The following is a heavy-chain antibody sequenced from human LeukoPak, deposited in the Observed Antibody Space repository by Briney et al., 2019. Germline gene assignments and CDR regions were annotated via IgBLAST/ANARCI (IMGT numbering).Heavy chain of an antibody. Sequence: GESLKISCKCSGYSFNNYWIAWVRQMPGKGLEWMGIIYPGDPDTRYSPSFQGQVTISADKSISTAYLQWSSLKASDSAMYYCTREAGRYCSGGTCYFHRSFDYWGQGTLVTVSS. CDR2: IYPGDPDT. D-gene: IGHD2-15*01. CDR3: TREAGRYCSGGTCYFHRSFDY. V-gene: IGHV5-51*01. J-gene: IGHJ4*02. CDR1: GYSFNNYW.